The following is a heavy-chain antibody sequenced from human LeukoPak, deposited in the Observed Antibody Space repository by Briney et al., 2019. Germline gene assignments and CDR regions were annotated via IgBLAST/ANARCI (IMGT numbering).Heavy chain of an antibody. J-gene: IGHJ3*02. D-gene: IGHD4-23*01. CDR1: GFTFSNAW. V-gene: IGHV3-15*01. Sequence: PGGSLRLSCAASGFTFSNAWMSWVRQAPGKGLEWVGRIKSKIDGGTTNYAAPVKGRFTISRDDSKNTLYLQMNSLKTEDTAVYYCTTWYGGTLDAFDIWGQGTMVTVSS. CDR3: TTWYGGTLDAFDI. CDR2: IKSKIDGGTT.